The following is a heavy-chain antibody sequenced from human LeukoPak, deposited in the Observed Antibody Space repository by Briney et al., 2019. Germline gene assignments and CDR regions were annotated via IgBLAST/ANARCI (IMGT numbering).Heavy chain of an antibody. V-gene: IGHV4-59*01. CDR3: ARDRDSSGLRDFDL. CDR2: IYYSGNT. J-gene: IGHJ2*01. D-gene: IGHD3-22*01. CDR1: GGSINSYY. Sequence: PSETLSLTCTASGGSINSYYWSWIRQPPGKGLEWIGYIYYSGNTNYNPSLKSRVSISIDTSKNQLSLQLSSVTAADTAVYYCARDRDSSGLRDFDLWGRGTLVTVSA.